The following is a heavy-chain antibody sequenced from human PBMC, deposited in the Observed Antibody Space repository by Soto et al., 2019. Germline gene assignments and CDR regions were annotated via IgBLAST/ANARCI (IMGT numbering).Heavy chain of an antibody. J-gene: IGHJ4*02. Sequence: EVQLLESGGGLVQPGGSLRLSCAASGFTFSTYAMSWVRQAPGKGLEWVSGLFGSGGGISYADSVQGRFTISRDNSKNVLYIQMQSLRVEDTAVYYCVTDGQPDGRWPFDHWGQGTLVTVSS. CDR2: LFGSGGGI. CDR3: VTDGQPDGRWPFDH. D-gene: IGHD2-8*01. CDR1: GFTFSTYA. V-gene: IGHV3-23*01.